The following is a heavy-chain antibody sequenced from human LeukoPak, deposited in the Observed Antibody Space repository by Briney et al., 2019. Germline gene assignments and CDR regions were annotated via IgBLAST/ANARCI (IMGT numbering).Heavy chain of an antibody. CDR3: AGVDSHFDF. CDR2: ISYNGGDN. D-gene: IGHD2-15*01. J-gene: IGHJ4*02. Sequence: AGSLRLSCTASGFTFSNYSLHWIRQAPGKGLEWVGVISYNGGDNYYEDSVKGRFTISRDKPKNTLYLQMNSLKSEDTAVYYCAGVDSHFDFWGRGTLVTVSS. CDR1: GFTFSNYS. V-gene: IGHV3-30*04.